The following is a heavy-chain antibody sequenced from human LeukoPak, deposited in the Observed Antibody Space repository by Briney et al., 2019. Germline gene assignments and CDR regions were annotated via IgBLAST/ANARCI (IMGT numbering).Heavy chain of an antibody. Sequence: ASVKVSCTASGYTFTSYGISWVRQAPGQGLEWMGIINPSGGSTSYAQKFQGRVTMTRDTSTSTVYMELSSLRSEDTAVYYCARDYSAAAAPPDYWGQGTLVTVSS. CDR3: ARDYSAAAAPPDY. J-gene: IGHJ4*02. V-gene: IGHV1-46*01. CDR2: INPSGGST. D-gene: IGHD6-25*01. CDR1: GYTFTSYG.